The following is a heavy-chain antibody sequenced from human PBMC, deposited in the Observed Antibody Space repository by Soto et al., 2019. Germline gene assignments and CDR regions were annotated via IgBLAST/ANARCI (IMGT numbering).Heavy chain of an antibody. J-gene: IGHJ4*02. CDR3: AKDSEDIVLMVYALIFDY. Sequence: GGSLRLSCAASGFTFSSYAMSWVRQAPGKGLEWVSAISGSGGSTYYEDSVKGRFTISRDNSKKTLYLQMNSLRAEDTAVYYCAKDSEDIVLMVYALIFDYWGQGTLVTVSS. CDR1: GFTFSSYA. V-gene: IGHV3-23*01. D-gene: IGHD2-8*01. CDR2: ISGSGGST.